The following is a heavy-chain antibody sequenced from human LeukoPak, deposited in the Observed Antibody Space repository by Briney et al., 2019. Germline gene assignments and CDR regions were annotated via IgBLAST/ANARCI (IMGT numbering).Heavy chain of an antibody. Sequence: GGSLRLSCEASGFTFSSYEMNWVRQAPGKGLEWVSYISSSGNTIYYADSVKGRFTISRDNAKNSLYLQMNSLRAEDTAVYYCARSSAYCSSTGCPTYYYGMDVWGKGTTVTVST. J-gene: IGHJ6*04. D-gene: IGHD2-2*01. CDR1: GFTFSSYE. CDR2: ISSSGNTI. CDR3: ARSSAYCSSTGCPTYYYGMDV. V-gene: IGHV3-48*03.